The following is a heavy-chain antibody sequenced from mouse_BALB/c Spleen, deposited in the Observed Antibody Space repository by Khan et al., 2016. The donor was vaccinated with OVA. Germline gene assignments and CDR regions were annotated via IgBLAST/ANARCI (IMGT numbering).Heavy chain of an antibody. D-gene: IGHD2-3*01. CDR1: GFNIKDYY. V-gene: IGHV14-1*02. CDR3: ARDGYSPWCAD. J-gene: IGHJ3*01. Sequence: XVQLQQSGAELVRPGALVNLSCKASGFNIKDYYIHWVKQRPEQGLAWIGWIDPETGNTIYDPKFQGTASITSDTSSHTAYLQRSRLTSEDTAVSYCARDGYSPWCADWGQGTLVTVSA. CDR2: IDPETGNT.